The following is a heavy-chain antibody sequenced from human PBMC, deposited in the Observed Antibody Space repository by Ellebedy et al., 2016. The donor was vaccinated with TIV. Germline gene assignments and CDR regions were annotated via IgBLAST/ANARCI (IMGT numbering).Heavy chain of an antibody. CDR1: GFTFSSYG. CDR2: IWYDGSNK. Sequence: GESLKISCAASGFTFSSYGMHWVRQAPGKGLEWVAVIWYDGSNKYYADSVKGRFTISRDNSKNTLYLQMSSLRADDSAIYYCACWSGDWNGPYDFWGPGTLVTVSS. V-gene: IGHV3-33*01. D-gene: IGHD1-1*01. J-gene: IGHJ4*02. CDR3: ACWSGDWNGPYDF.